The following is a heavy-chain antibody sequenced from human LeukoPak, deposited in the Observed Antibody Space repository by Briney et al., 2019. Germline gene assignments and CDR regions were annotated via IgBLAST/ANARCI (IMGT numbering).Heavy chain of an antibody. V-gene: IGHV3-30*18. CDR1: GFTFSSYG. CDR2: ISYDGSNK. CDR3: AKEVMDYGDYYYYFDY. J-gene: IGHJ4*02. Sequence: PGGSLRLSCAASGFTFSSYGMHWVRQAPGKGLEWVAVISYDGSNKYYADSVKGRFTISRDNSKNTLYLQMNSLRAEDTAVCYCAKEVMDYGDYYYYFDYWGPGTLVTVSS. D-gene: IGHD4-17*01.